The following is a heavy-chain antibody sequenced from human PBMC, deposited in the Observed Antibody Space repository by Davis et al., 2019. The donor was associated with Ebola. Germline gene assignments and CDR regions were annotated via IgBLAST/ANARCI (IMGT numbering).Heavy chain of an antibody. Sequence: PGGSLRLSCAASGFTFRSYWMSWVRQAPGKGLEWVAVIWYEGSKKYYADSVKGRFTISRDNSKNTLYLQMNSLRAEDTAVYYCARDRLPTGDYFYGMDVWGKGTTVTVSS. J-gene: IGHJ6*04. V-gene: IGHV3-33*08. D-gene: IGHD4-11*01. CDR1: GFTFRSYW. CDR2: IWYEGSKK. CDR3: ARDRLPTGDYFYGMDV.